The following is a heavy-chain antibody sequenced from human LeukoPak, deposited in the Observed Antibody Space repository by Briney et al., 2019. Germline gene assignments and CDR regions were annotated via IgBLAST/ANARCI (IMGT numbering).Heavy chain of an antibody. CDR1: GYTFTSYG. V-gene: IGHV1-69*13. D-gene: IGHD3-3*01. Sequence: GASVKVSCKASGYTFTSYGISWVRQAPGQGLEWMGGIIPIFGTANYAQKFQGRVTITADESTSTAYMELSSLRSEDTAVYYCARVEGDTIFGVASEYYYYYGMDVWGQGTTVTVSS. CDR3: ARVEGDTIFGVASEYYYYYGMDV. J-gene: IGHJ6*02. CDR2: IIPIFGTA.